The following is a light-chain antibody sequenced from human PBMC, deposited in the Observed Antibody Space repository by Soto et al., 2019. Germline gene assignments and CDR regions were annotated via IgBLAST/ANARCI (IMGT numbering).Light chain of an antibody. CDR1: SSNIGNNY. V-gene: IGLV1-47*01. J-gene: IGLJ2*01. CDR2: RNN. CDR3: TTWDDSLSGVV. Sequence: QSVLTQPPSASGTPGQRVTLSCSGSSSNIGNNYVFWYQQRPGTAPKLLIYRNNQRPSGVPDRFSGSKSGTSASLAISGLRSEDETNYYCTTWDDSLSGVVFGVGTKLTVL.